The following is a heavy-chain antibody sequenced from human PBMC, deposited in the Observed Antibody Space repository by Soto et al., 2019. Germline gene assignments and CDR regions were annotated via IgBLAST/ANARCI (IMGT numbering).Heavy chain of an antibody. CDR1: GFTFSGSA. J-gene: IGHJ3*02. CDR3: TGGEDDAFDI. V-gene: IGHV3-73*01. Sequence: GGSLRLSCAASGFTFSGSAMHWVRQSSGKGLEWVGRIRSKANSYATAYAASAKGRFTISRDDSKNTAYLQMNSLKTEDTAVYYCTGGEDDAFDIWGQGTMVTVSS. CDR2: IRSKANSYAT.